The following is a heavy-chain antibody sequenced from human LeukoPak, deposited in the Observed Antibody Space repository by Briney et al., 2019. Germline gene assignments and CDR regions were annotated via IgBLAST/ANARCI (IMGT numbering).Heavy chain of an antibody. D-gene: IGHD6-19*01. V-gene: IGHV4-61*02. J-gene: IGHJ5*02. CDR3: ARGSGWNSFDP. CDR2: IYTSGWT. Sequence: PSQTLSLTCTVSGGSISSDLYYWAWIRQPAGKGLDWIGRIYTSGWTDCNPSLKSRVTISVDTSKNQFSLKLSFVTAADTGFYYCARGSGWNSFDPWGQGTLVTVSS. CDR1: GGSISSDLYY.